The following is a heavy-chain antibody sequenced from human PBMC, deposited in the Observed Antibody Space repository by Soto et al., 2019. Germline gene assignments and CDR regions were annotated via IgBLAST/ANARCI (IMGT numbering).Heavy chain of an antibody. D-gene: IGHD2-2*02. J-gene: IGHJ4*02. CDR2: INSDGST. CDR3: ATLYDGQLPPAF. CDR1: GFTFSNYW. V-gene: IGHV3-74*01. Sequence: GGSLRLSCGASGFTFSNYWMQWFRQAPGKGLVWVSYINSDGSTTYADSVKGRFTISRDNAKNTMYLQMSSLRAEDTAVYYCATLYDGQLPPAFWGRGTLVTVSS.